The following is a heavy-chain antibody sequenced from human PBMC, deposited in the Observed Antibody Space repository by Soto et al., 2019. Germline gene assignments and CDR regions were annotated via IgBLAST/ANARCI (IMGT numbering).Heavy chain of an antibody. Sequence: XTLSLPCTVAGGSVSSGSYYWSWIRQPPGKGLEWIGYIYYSGSTNYNPSLKSRATISVDPSKNQFSLKLSSVTAPDTAVYYCARETVSDGYSYGWYWFDPWGQGTLVTVSS. CDR2: IYYSGST. J-gene: IGHJ5*02. CDR3: ARETVSDGYSYGWYWFDP. V-gene: IGHV4-61*01. D-gene: IGHD5-18*01. CDR1: GGSVSSGSYY.